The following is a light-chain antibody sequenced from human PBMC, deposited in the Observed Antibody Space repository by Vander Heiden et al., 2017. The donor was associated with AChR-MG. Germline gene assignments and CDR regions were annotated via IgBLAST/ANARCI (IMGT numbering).Light chain of an antibody. V-gene: IGLV2-14*01. Sequence: QSALTQPASVSGSPGKSITISCTGTSSDVGGYNYVSWYQQLPCKAPKLVIHDVTKRPSGVSHRCAGSKSGNTASLTISGLQAEDEADYHCSSYSSTTALWLFGGGTKLTVI. CDR1: SSDVGGYNY. CDR3: SSYSSTTALWL. J-gene: IGLJ3*02. CDR2: DVT.